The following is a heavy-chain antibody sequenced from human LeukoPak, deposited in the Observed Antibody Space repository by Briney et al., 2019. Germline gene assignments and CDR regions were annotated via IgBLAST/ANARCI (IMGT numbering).Heavy chain of an antibody. CDR2: ISAYNGNT. D-gene: IGHD6-19*01. Sequence: GASVKVSCKASGYTFTSYGISWVRQAPGQGLEWMGWISAYNGNTNYAQKLQGRVTMTTDTSTSTAYMELRSLRSDDTAVYYCARDPWGSGWDPFDYWGQGTLVTVSS. J-gene: IGHJ4*02. CDR1: GYTFTSYG. CDR3: ARDPWGSGWDPFDY. V-gene: IGHV1-18*01.